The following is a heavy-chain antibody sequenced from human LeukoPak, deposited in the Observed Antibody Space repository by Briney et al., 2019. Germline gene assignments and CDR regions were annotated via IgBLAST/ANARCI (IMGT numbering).Heavy chain of an antibody. Sequence: GGSLRLSCAASGFNFVIQWIHWVRQAPGKGLFWVARISSDGSDVRYADSVKGRLTISRDNRKNMVYLQMNSLRADDTAVYYCAKHYDGRGSFDSWGQGTLVTVSS. D-gene: IGHD3-22*01. CDR3: AKHYDGRGSFDS. CDR2: ISSDGSDV. CDR1: GFNFVIQW. J-gene: IGHJ4*02. V-gene: IGHV3-74*01.